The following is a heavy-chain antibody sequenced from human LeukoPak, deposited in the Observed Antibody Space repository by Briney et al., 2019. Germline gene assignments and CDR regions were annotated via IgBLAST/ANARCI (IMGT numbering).Heavy chain of an antibody. CDR1: GGSFSGYY. J-gene: IGHJ4*02. D-gene: IGHD3-9*01. V-gene: IGHV4-34*01. CDR3: AREGVYYDILAAYYRAYYFDF. CDR2: INNGGST. Sequence: SETLSLTCAVYGGSFSGYYWSWIRQPPGKGLEWIGEINNGGSTNYNPSLKSRLTISVDTTKNQFSLKLSSVTAADTAVYYCAREGVYYDILAAYYRAYYFDFWGQGTLVSVYS.